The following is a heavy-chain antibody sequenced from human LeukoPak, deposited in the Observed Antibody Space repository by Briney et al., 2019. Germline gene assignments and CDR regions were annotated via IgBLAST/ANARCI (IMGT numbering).Heavy chain of an antibody. CDR1: GFTFSHYW. D-gene: IGHD3-3*01. CDR3: ARGGDFWSGYHMNWFDP. V-gene: IGHV3-7*03. Sequence: PGGSLRLSCAASGFTFSHYWMSWVRQAPGKGLEWVANIKQDGSEKYYVDSMKGRFTISRDNAKNSLYLQMNSLRAEDTALYYCARGGDFWSGYHMNWFDPWGQGTLVTVSS. CDR2: IKQDGSEK. J-gene: IGHJ5*02.